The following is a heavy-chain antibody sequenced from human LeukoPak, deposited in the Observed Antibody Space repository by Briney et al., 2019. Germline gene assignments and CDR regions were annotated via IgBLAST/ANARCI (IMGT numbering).Heavy chain of an antibody. Sequence: SETLSLTCTVSGGSISSYYWSWIRQPPGKGLEWIGYIYYSGSSNYNPSLKSRVTISVDTSKNQFSLKLSSVTAADTAVYYCARDRDFDYWGQGTLVTVSS. CDR2: IYYSGSS. D-gene: IGHD3-10*01. V-gene: IGHV4-59*01. CDR3: ARDRDFDY. CDR1: GGSISSYY. J-gene: IGHJ4*02.